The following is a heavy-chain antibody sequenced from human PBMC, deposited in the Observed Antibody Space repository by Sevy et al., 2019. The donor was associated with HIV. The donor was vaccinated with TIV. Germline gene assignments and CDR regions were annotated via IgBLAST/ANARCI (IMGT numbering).Heavy chain of an antibody. V-gene: IGHV1-24*01. D-gene: IGHD2-2*01. CDR3: AIDRSALIATSSLAY. J-gene: IGHJ4*02. CDR2: FDPDDDEP. Sequence: ASVKVSCKISGYPLTDLSMHWVRQAPKKGLEWMGGFDPDDDEPVYAQKFQGRLTMTEDTSTDTAYMELNSLRSEDTAMYYCAIDRSALIATSSLAYWGQGTLVTVSS. CDR1: GYPLTDLS.